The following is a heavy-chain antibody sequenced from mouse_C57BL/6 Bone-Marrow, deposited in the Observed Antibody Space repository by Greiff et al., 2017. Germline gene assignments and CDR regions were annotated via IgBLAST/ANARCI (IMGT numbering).Heavy chain of an antibody. CDR1: GYTFTSYG. D-gene: IGHD2-4*01. Sequence: VQLQQSGAELARPGASVKLSCKASGYTFTSYGISWVKQRTGQGLEWIGEIYPRSGNTYYNEKFKGKATLTADKSSSTAYMELRSLTSEDSAVYFCARGIYYEYDAGFAYWGQGTLVTVSA. CDR3: ARGIYYEYDAGFAY. V-gene: IGHV1-81*01. CDR2: IYPRSGNT. J-gene: IGHJ3*01.